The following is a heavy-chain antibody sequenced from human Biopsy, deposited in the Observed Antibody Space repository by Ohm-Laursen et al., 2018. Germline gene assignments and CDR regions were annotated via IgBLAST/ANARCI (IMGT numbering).Heavy chain of an antibody. CDR1: SYTFTDYN. CDR3: ARDPLNGHKHFDY. D-gene: IGHD2-8*01. CDR2: INCKTGAT. J-gene: IGHJ4*02. V-gene: IGHV1-2*02. Sequence: ASVKVSCKASSYTFTDYNIHWMRQAPGQGLEWLGYINCKTGATNYAQKFQGTVTMTRDTPISTAYLALGSLRSADAAIYYCARDPLNGHKHFDYWGQGSLVTVSS.